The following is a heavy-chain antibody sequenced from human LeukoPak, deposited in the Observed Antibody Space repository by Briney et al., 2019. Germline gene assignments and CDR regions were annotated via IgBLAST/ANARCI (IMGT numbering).Heavy chain of an antibody. V-gene: IGHV4-34*01. D-gene: IGHD6-13*01. J-gene: IGHJ4*02. CDR2: INHSGST. CDR3: ARGGSIAAAGTGYFFDY. CDR1: GGSFSGYY. Sequence: PSETLSLTCAVYGGSFSGYYWSWIRQPPGKGLEWIGEINHSGSTNHNPSLKSRVTISVDTSKNQFSLRLSSVTAADTAVYYCARGGSIAAAGTGYFFDYWGQGTLATVSS.